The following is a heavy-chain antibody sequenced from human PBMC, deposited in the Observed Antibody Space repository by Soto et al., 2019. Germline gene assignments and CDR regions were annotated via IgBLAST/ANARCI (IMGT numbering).Heavy chain of an antibody. CDR2: ISQDGAIA. CDR3: LRDQRHWNEFADQ. V-gene: IGHV3-74*01. Sequence: VQLVESGGGLVQPGGSLRLSCAASAFAFGSYWMHWVRQAPGKGLVWVSRISQDGAIATQADSVKGRFTISRDNAKNTLFLQMNSLRADDTAVYYCLRDQRHWNEFADQWGQGTLVTVSS. J-gene: IGHJ4*02. D-gene: IGHD1-1*01. CDR1: AFAFGSYW.